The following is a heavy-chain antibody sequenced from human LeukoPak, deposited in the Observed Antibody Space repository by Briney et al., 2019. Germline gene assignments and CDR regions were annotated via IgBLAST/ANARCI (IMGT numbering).Heavy chain of an antibody. J-gene: IGHJ5*02. CDR3: ARVAAAGQNWFDP. D-gene: IGHD6-13*01. V-gene: IGHV4-30-4*01. Sequence: HPSETLSLACTAAGGSISSGGYYWSWLRQPPGKGLEWIGYIYYSGSTYYNPSLKSRVTISVDTSKNQFSLKLSSVTAADTAVYYCARVAAAGQNWFDPWGQGTLVTVSS. CDR1: GGSISSGGYY. CDR2: IYYSGST.